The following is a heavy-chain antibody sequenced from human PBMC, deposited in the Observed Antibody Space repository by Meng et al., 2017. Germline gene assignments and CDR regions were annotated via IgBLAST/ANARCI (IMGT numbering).Heavy chain of an antibody. Sequence: SVKVSCRASGGTFSSYAISWVRQAPGQGLECMGGIIPIFGTANYAQKFQGRVTITADKSTSTAYMELSSLRSEDTAVYYCASFPLERYYDSSGYYYYYYGMDVWGQGTTVTVSS. J-gene: IGHJ6*02. CDR2: IIPIFGTA. CDR1: GGTFSSYA. CDR3: ASFPLERYYDSSGYYYYYYGMDV. D-gene: IGHD3-22*01. V-gene: IGHV1-69*06.